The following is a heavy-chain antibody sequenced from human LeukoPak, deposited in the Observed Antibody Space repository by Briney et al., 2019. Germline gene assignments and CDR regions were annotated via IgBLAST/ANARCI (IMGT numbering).Heavy chain of an antibody. J-gene: IGHJ4*02. CDR1: GFTFSSYA. V-gene: IGHV3-23*01. Sequence: PGGSLRLSCAASGFTFSSYAMSWVRQAPGKGLEWVSAISGSGGSTYYADSVKGRFTISRDNPKNTLYLQMNSLRAEDTAVYYCAKVSAGIWYNYFDYWGQGTLVTVSS. CDR3: AKVSAGIWYNYFDY. CDR2: ISGSGGST. D-gene: IGHD2-8*01.